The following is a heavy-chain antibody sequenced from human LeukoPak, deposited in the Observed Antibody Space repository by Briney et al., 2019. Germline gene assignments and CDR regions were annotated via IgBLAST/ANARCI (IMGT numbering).Heavy chain of an antibody. CDR1: GGSISSGGSY. V-gene: IGHV4-31*03. D-gene: IGHD5-12*01. CDR3: TTTPPWMNWFDP. J-gene: IGHJ5*02. Sequence: PSETLSLTCTVSGGSISSGGSYWIWIRQRPGKGLEWIGYIYYSGNTFYNPSLKSRVTISVDTSKNQFSLKVSSVTAADTAVYYCTTTPPWMNWFDPWGQGTRVTVSS. CDR2: IYYSGNT.